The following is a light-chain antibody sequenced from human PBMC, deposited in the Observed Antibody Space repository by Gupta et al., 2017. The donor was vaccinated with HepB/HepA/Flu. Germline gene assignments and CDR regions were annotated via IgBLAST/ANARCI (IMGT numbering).Light chain of an antibody. J-gene: IGKJ1*01. CDR2: DAS. CDR1: QSIISY. CDR3: QQRGSWPPT. Sequence: IVLPPSPATLPVSPGERATLSCRASQSIISYVAWYQQKPGQAPRLLIYDASTRATGIPTRFSGSGFGTDFALTISNLEPEDFAVYYCQQRGSWPPTFGRGTKVEIK. V-gene: IGKV3-11*01.